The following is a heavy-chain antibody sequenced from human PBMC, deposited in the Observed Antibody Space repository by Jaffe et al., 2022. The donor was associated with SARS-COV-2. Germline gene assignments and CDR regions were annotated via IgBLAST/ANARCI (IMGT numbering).Heavy chain of an antibody. V-gene: IGHV3-23*01. CDR3: AKSCDVSGYSYGYPDDY. CDR2: ISGSGGST. D-gene: IGHD5-18*01. CDR1: GFTFSTYA. Sequence: EVQLLESGGGLVQPGGSLRLSCAASGFTFSTYAMSWVRQAPGKGLEWVSAISGSGGSTYYADSVKGRFAISRDNSKNTLYLQMNSLRAEDTAVYYCAKSCDVSGYSYGYPDDYWGQGTLVTVSS. J-gene: IGHJ4*02.